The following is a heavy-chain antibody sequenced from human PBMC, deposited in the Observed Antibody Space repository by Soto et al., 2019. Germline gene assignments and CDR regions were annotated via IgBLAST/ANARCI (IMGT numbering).Heavy chain of an antibody. Sequence: ASVKVSSKASGYTFTSYDMQWVRQAPGQGLEWMGWMNPNNGNTDYAPKFQRRVTMTMNTSIGTAYMELSSLRSEDTAVYYCARSPRNYYALGSYSYFRHWGQGTLVTVSS. CDR3: ARSPRNYYALGSYSYFRH. CDR2: MNPNNGNT. CDR1: GYTFTSYD. V-gene: IGHV1-8*02. J-gene: IGHJ1*01. D-gene: IGHD3-10*01.